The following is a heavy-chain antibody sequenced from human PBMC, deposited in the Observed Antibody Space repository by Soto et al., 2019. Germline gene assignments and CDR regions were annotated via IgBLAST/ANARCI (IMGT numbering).Heavy chain of an antibody. J-gene: IGHJ4*02. CDR1: GFTFSSYA. Sequence: EVQLLESGGGLVQPGGSLRLSCAASGFTFSSYAMSWVRQAPGKGLEWVSVISGGGDSTYYADSVKGRFTISRDNSKNTLYLQMNSLRAEDTAVYYCARRGSGSYYDYCGQGTLVTVSS. V-gene: IGHV3-23*01. CDR2: ISGGGDST. D-gene: IGHD1-26*01. CDR3: ARRGSGSYYDY.